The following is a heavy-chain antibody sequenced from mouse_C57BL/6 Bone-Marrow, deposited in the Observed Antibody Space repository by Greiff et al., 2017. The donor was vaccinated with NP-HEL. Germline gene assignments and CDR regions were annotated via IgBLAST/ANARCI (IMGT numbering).Heavy chain of an antibody. V-gene: IGHV1-76*01. CDR1: GYTFTDYY. Sequence: QVQLQQSGAELVRPGASVKLSCKASGYTFTDYYINWVKQRPGQGLEWIARIYPGSGNTYYNEKFKGKATLTAEKSSSTAYMQLSSLTSEDSAVYFCARWLRGVYYAMDYWGQGTSVTVSS. D-gene: IGHD2-2*01. J-gene: IGHJ4*01. CDR2: IYPGSGNT. CDR3: ARWLRGVYYAMDY.